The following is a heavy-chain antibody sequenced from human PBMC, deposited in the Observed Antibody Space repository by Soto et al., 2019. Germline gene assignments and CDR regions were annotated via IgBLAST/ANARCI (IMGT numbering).Heavy chain of an antibody. D-gene: IGHD6-19*01. J-gene: IGHJ3*02. Sequence: GGSLRLSCAASGFTFNTYAMSWVRQAPGKGLEWVSAISGSGGTTYYADSVKGRFTFSRDNSKNTLYLQMNSLRAEDTAVYYCAKTANGWFSAFDIWGQGTMVTVSS. V-gene: IGHV3-23*01. CDR3: AKTANGWFSAFDI. CDR2: ISGSGGTT. CDR1: GFTFNTYA.